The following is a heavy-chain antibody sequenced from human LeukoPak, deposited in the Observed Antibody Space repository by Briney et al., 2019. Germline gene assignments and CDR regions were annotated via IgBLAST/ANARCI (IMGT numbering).Heavy chain of an antibody. Sequence: SETLSLTCTVSGGSISSYYWSWIRQPPGKGLEWIGYIYYSESTNYNPSLKSRVTISVDTSKNQFSLKVNSVTAADTAVYYCARHVALAGTLFDYWGQGTLVTVSS. V-gene: IGHV4-59*08. J-gene: IGHJ4*02. CDR2: IYYSEST. CDR1: GGSISSYY. D-gene: IGHD6-19*01. CDR3: ARHVALAGTLFDY.